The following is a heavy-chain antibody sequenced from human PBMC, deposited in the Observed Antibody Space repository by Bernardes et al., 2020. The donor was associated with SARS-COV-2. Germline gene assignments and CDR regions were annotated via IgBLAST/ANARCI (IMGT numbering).Heavy chain of an antibody. D-gene: IGHD3-22*01. CDR3: ARAEYFYGVNDYYYYLDY. CDR1: GYTFTGYP. V-gene: IGHV1-3*01. CDR2: INAGNGIT. J-gene: IGHJ4*02. Sequence: ASVKVSCKASGYTFTGYPIHWVRQAPGQRLEWMGWINAGNGITKYSQKLQGRVTISRDTSASTAYMELSSLTSEDTAVYYCARAEYFYGVNDYYYYLDYWGQGTLVTVSS.